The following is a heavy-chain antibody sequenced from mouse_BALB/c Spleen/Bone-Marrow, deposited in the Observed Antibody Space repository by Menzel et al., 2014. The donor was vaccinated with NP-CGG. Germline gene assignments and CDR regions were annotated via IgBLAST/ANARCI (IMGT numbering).Heavy chain of an antibody. J-gene: IGHJ2*01. D-gene: IGHD1-1*01. V-gene: IGHV1S29*02. CDR2: IYPHTSDT. CDR3: VRAPPITSVVTRDY. CDR1: GYPFTDYN. Sequence: DVKLQESGPELVEPGASVKISCKASGYPFTDYNMHWVKQSHGKSLEWIGYIYPHTSDTGYNQKFRNKATLTVDISSSTTNMVLRSHTSEDSAVYYCVRAPPITSVVTRDYWGQGTTLTVSS.